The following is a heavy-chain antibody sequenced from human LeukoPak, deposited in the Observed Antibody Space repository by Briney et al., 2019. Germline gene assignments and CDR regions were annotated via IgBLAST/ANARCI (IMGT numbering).Heavy chain of an antibody. V-gene: IGHV4-30-4*01. Sequence: SQTLSLTCTVSGVSISSGDYYWSWIRQPPGKGLEWIGYIYYSGSTYYNPSLKSRVTISVDTSKNQFSLKLSSVTAADTAVYYCARVRYYYDSSGSSGYFDYWGQGTLVTVSS. J-gene: IGHJ4*02. D-gene: IGHD3-22*01. CDR1: GVSISSGDYY. CDR3: ARVRYYYDSSGSSGYFDY. CDR2: IYYSGST.